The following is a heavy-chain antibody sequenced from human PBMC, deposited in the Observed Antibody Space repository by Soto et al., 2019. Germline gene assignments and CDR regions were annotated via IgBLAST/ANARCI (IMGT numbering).Heavy chain of an antibody. CDR1: GGSISSGGYS. J-gene: IGHJ4*02. V-gene: IGHV4-30-2*01. CDR2: IYHSGST. Sequence: PSETLSLTCAVSGGSISSGGYSWSWIRQPPGQGLEWIGYIYHSGSTYYNPSLKSRVTISVDRSKNQFSLKLSSVTSADTAVYYCARGKDCSSTSCYYYFDYWGQGTLVTVSS. D-gene: IGHD2-2*01. CDR3: ARGKDCSSTSCYYYFDY.